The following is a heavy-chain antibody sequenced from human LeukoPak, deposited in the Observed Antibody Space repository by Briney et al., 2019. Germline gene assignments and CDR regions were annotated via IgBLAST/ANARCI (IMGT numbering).Heavy chain of an antibody. CDR1: GGSFSGYY. V-gene: IGHV4-34*01. D-gene: IGHD3-10*01. CDR3: ARGAVRGGTNFDY. CDR2: INHSGST. J-gene: IGHJ4*02. Sequence: PSETLSLTCAVYGGSFSGYYWSWIRQPPGKGLEWIGEINHSGSTNYNPSLKSRVTTSVDTSKNQFSLKLSSVTAADTAVYYCARGAVRGGTNFDYWGQGTLVTVSS.